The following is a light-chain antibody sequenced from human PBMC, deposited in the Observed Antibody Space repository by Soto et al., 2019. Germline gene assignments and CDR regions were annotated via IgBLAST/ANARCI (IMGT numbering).Light chain of an antibody. CDR3: QQYTDSPRN. Sequence: EIVMTQSPDTLSVSPGHGATLSCRASQAISRGGLSWYQQKPGQAPRLLIYGAYNRATGVPDRFSASGSGTDFTLTISRLEPEDFAVYFCQQYTDSPRNFGQGTKVDIK. V-gene: IGKV3-20*01. CDR1: QAISRGG. J-gene: IGKJ1*01. CDR2: GAY.